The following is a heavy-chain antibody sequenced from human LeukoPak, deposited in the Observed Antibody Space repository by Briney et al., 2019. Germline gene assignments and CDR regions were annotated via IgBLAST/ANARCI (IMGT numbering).Heavy chain of an antibody. CDR1: GGSISSSSYY. D-gene: IGHD3-3*01. Sequence: SETLSLTCTVSGGSISSSSYYWGWIRQPPGKGLEWIGSIYYSGSTYYNPSLKSRVTISVDTSKNQFSLKLSSVTAADTAVYYCARALRFLEWLPGDPDAFDIWGQGTMVTVSS. CDR2: IYYSGST. CDR3: ARALRFLEWLPGDPDAFDI. V-gene: IGHV4-39*01. J-gene: IGHJ3*02.